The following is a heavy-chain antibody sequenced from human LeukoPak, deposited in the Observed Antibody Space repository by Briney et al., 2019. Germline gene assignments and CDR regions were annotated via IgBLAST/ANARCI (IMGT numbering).Heavy chain of an antibody. Sequence: GGSLRLSCAASGFTFSSYAMSWVRQAPGKGLEWVSAISGSGGSTYYADSVKGRFTISRDNSKNTLYLQMNSLRAEDTAVYYCARFRTWGDKAFDYWGQGTLVTVSS. V-gene: IGHV3-23*01. CDR2: ISGSGGST. J-gene: IGHJ4*02. CDR1: GFTFSSYA. D-gene: IGHD2-21*02. CDR3: ARFRTWGDKAFDY.